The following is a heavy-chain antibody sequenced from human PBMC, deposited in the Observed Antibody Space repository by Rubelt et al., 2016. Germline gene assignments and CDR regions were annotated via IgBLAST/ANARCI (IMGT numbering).Heavy chain of an antibody. CDR2: IYYSGST. Sequence: QLQLQESGPGLVKPSETLSLTCTVSGGSISSSSYYWGWIRQPPGKGLEWIGNIYYSGSTHYNPSLKSRVTISVDTSKNQFSLKLTTVPAADTAVYYCARQYSSSWDGEDWSQGTLVTVSS. V-gene: IGHV4-39*01. J-gene: IGHJ4*02. CDR3: ARQYSSSWDGED. CDR1: GGSISSSSYY. D-gene: IGHD6-13*01.